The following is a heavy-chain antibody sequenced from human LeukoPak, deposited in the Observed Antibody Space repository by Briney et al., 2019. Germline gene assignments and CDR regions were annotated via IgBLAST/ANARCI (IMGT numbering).Heavy chain of an antibody. J-gene: IGHJ4*02. CDR2: IIPIFGTA. V-gene: IGHV1-69*05. CDR1: GGTFSSYA. D-gene: IGHD6-13*01. Sequence: SVKVSCKASGGTFSSYAISWVRQAPGQGLEWMGGIIPIFGTANYAQKFQGRVTITTDESTSTAYMELSSLRSEDTAVYYCARDWQINSSSWYDLLKNWGQGTLVTVSS. CDR3: ARDWQINSSSWYDLLKN.